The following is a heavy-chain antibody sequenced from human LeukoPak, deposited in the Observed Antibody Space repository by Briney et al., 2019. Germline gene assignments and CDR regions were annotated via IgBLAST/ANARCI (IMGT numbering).Heavy chain of an antibody. J-gene: IGHJ4*02. CDR1: GFTFSGYA. D-gene: IGHD1-26*01. CDR2: ISYDGSSK. Sequence: GGSLRLSCAASGFTFSGYAMHWIRQAPGKGLERVALISYDGSSKYYTDAVKGRFTISRDNSKNTLYLQMNSLRAEDTAVYYCAKDRIVGAEYHFDYWGQGTLVTVSS. V-gene: IGHV3-30*04. CDR3: AKDRIVGAEYHFDY.